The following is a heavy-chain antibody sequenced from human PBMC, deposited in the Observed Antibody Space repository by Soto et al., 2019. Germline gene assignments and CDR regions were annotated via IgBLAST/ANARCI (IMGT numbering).Heavy chain of an antibody. V-gene: IGHV4-61*01. D-gene: IGHD5-12*01. J-gene: IGHJ4*02. Sequence: PPETLSPTSTVSGVSVSSDSSYWSWIRQPPGKGLEWIGYMSYSGSTNYNPSLRSRVTISLDTSKNQFSLKLNSVTAADTAVYYCARDNQYSGYDFVCRFDDWGQGTLVTVSS. CDR2: MSYSGST. CDR3: ARDNQYSGYDFVCRFDD. CDR1: GVSVSSDSSY.